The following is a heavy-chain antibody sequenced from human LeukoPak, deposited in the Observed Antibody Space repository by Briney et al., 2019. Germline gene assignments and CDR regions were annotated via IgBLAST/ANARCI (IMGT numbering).Heavy chain of an antibody. Sequence: GGSLRLSCAASGLSFSSFAMSWVRQGPARGLEWVSSIRGNGETFYADSVKGRFTLSSDSSRNTVYFQLNNLRVEDTALYYCARTAMGDYVRFPNDYWGQGTLVTVSS. CDR2: IRGNGET. D-gene: IGHD4-17*01. CDR1: GLSFSSFA. V-gene: IGHV3-23*01. J-gene: IGHJ4*02. CDR3: ARTAMGDYVRFPNDY.